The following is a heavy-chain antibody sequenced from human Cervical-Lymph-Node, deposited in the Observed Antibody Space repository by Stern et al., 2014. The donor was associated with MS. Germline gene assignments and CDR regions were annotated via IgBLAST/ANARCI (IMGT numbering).Heavy chain of an antibody. Sequence: VQLVESGAELKKPGASLKVSCKASRNTFIDYYVHWVRQAPGQALEWMGWINPRSGDANSAQKLQGRVTMTRDSSITTAYMDLSRLTSDDTAMYFCARGRYGDPFDSWGQGTLVTGSS. CDR1: RNTFIDYY. D-gene: IGHD4-17*01. J-gene: IGHJ4*02. CDR3: ARGRYGDPFDS. V-gene: IGHV1-2*02. CDR2: INPRSGDA.